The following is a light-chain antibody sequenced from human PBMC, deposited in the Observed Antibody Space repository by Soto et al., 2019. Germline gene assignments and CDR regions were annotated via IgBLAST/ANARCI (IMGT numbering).Light chain of an antibody. CDR2: WAS. Sequence: DIVMTQSPDSLAVSLGERATINCKSSQSVLYSPNNKNYLAWYQKKPGQPPQLLIYWASNRESGVPNRFSGSGSATDFPLTISSLQAEDVATYYCHQYADTPRTFGQGTKVEIK. J-gene: IGKJ1*01. CDR3: HQYADTPRT. V-gene: IGKV4-1*01. CDR1: QSVLYSPNNKNY.